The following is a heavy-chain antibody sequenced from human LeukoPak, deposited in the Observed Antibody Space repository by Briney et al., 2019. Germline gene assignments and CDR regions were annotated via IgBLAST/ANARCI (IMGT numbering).Heavy chain of an antibody. D-gene: IGHD5-12*01. CDR1: GYTLTELS. J-gene: IGHJ4*02. Sequence: ASVKVSCKVSGYTLTELSMHWVRQAPGKGLEWMGGFDPEDGETIYAQKFQGRVTMTEDTSTDTAYMELSSLRSEDTAVYYCATDLNRSGGYDLGIAIFDYWGQGTLVTVSS. CDR2: FDPEDGET. V-gene: IGHV1-24*01. CDR3: ATDLNRSGGYDLGIAIFDY.